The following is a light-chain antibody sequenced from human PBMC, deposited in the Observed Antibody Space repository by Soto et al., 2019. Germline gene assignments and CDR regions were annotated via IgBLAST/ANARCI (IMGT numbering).Light chain of an antibody. CDR3: QQYGSSPT. CDR2: GAS. CDR1: RSVSTSY. V-gene: IGKV3-20*01. J-gene: IGKJ4*01. Sequence: EIVLTQSPGTLSLSPGERATLSCRDSRSVSTSYLAWYQQKPGQAPRLLIYGASSRATGIPDRFSGSGSGTDFTLTISRLEPEDFAVYYCQQYGSSPTFGGGTKVEIK.